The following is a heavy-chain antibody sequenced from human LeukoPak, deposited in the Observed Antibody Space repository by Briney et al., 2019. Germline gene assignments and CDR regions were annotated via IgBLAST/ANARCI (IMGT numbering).Heavy chain of an antibody. V-gene: IGHV4-59*01. CDR1: GDSISSYY. CDR3: AREPDAFDI. J-gene: IGHJ3*02. Sequence: SETLSLTCTVPGDSISSYYWSWIRQPPGKRLEWIGYISNSGSTNYNPSLKSRVTISVDTSKNQFSLKVRSVTAADTAVYYCAREPDAFDIWGQGTMVTVSS. CDR2: ISNSGST.